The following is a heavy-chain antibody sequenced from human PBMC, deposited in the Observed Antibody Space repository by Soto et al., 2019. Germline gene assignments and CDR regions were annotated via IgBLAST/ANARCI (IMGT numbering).Heavy chain of an antibody. D-gene: IGHD3-3*02. CDR2: VNHGGTS. Sequence: SETLSLTCAVHGGSFSGYYWDWIRQPPGKGLEWIGEVNHGGTSNYNPSLKSRVTISVDTSKNQFSLKLSSVTAADTAVYYCASPKIAFYNWFDPWGQGTLVTVSS. J-gene: IGHJ5*02. CDR3: ASPKIAFYNWFDP. CDR1: GGSFSGYY. V-gene: IGHV4-34*01.